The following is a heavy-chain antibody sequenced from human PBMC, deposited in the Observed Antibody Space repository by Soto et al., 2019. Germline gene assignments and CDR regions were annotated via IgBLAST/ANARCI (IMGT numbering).Heavy chain of an antibody. D-gene: IGHD2-8*01. CDR2: IIPIFGTA. V-gene: IGHV1-69*13. J-gene: IGHJ6*02. Sequence: SVKVSCKASGGTFSSYAISWVRQAPGQGLEWMGGIIPIFGTANYAQKFQGRVTITADESTSTAYMELSSLRSEDTAVYYCARVGYCTNGVCSYYYYYGMDVWGQ. CDR3: ARVGYCTNGVCSYYYYYGMDV. CDR1: GGTFSSYA.